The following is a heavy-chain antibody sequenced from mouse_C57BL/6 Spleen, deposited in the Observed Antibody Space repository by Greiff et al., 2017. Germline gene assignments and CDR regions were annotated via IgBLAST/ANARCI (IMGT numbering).Heavy chain of an antibody. D-gene: IGHD2-2*01. CDR3: SRPGGLRSWYFDV. CDR1: GFTFSDYY. J-gene: IGHJ1*03. Sequence: EVKLVESGGGLVQPGGSLKLSCAASGFTFSDYYMYWVRQTPEKRLEWVAYIRNGGGSPYYPDTVKGRFTISRDNAKNTLYLQMSRLKSEDTAMYYCSRPGGLRSWYFDVWGTGTTVTVSS. V-gene: IGHV5-12*01. CDR2: IRNGGGSP.